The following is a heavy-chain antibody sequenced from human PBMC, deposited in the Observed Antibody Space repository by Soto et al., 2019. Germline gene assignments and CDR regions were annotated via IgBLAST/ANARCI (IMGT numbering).Heavy chain of an antibody. CDR3: ARGILRPNHYMDV. CDR1: GDSISRGGYF. V-gene: IGHV4-31*03. Sequence: QVQLQESGPGLVKPSQTLSLTCIVSGDSISRGGYFWTWIRQHPGKGLEWIGYIYDSGSAFYNPSLKSRVTMSVDTSKNQCSLNLMSVTAADTAVFYCARGILRPNHYMDVWGKGTAVAVSS. J-gene: IGHJ6*03. CDR2: IYDSGSA. D-gene: IGHD1-26*01.